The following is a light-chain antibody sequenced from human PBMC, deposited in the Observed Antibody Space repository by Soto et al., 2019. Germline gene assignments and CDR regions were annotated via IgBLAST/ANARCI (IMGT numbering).Light chain of an antibody. J-gene: IGKJ1*01. Sequence: IFMTQSPDSLAVSLGERATINCKSSQSVSYSSNNKNFLAWYQQKPGQPPKLLIYWASTRESGVPDRFSGSGSGTDFTLTISSLQAEDAAVYYCQQYYTTPSWTFGQGTKVDIK. CDR3: QQYYTTPSWT. CDR2: WAS. V-gene: IGKV4-1*01. CDR1: QSVSYSSNNKNF.